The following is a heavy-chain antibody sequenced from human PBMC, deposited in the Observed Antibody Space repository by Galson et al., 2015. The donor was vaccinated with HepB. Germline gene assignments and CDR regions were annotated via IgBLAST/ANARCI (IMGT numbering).Heavy chain of an antibody. V-gene: IGHV1-69*04. J-gene: IGHJ3*01. CDR1: GGTFGSYG. Sequence: SVKVSCKASGGTFGSYGFSWVRQAHGQGLECLGRIIHILDITNYAQKLQGRVTMTADKATSTAYLDLSSLTSEDTAVYFCARDGGYDWDSGAFNVWGQGTLVTVS. D-gene: IGHD5-12*01. CDR3: ARDGGYDWDSGAFNV. CDR2: IIHILDIT.